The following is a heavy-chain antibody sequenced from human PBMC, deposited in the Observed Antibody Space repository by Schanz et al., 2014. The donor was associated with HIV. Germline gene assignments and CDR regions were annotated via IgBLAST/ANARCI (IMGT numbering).Heavy chain of an antibody. D-gene: IGHD5-12*01. CDR2: ISTSSTYI. CDR1: GFTFSSYN. CDR3: ARGRDGYNSVYFDY. J-gene: IGHJ4*02. Sequence: EVEVVESGGGVAQPGGSLRLSCAASGFTFSSYNMNWVRQAPGKGLEWVSSISTSSTYIYYADSVKGRFTISRDNAKNSLFLQMNSLRAEDTAVYYCARGRDGYNSVYFDYWGQGTLVTVSS. V-gene: IGHV3-21*01.